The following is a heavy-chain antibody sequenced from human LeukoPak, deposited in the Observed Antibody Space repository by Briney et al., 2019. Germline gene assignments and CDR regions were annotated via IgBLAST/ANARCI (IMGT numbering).Heavy chain of an antibody. V-gene: IGHV3-9*01. CDR1: GFTFDDYA. CDR3: AKAPYYGSGSYFDY. D-gene: IGHD3-10*01. Sequence: GGSLRLSCAASGFTFDDYAMHWVRQAPGKGLEWVSGISWNSGSIGYADSVKGRFTISRDNAKNSLYLQMNSLRAEDTALYYCAKAPYYGSGSYFDYWVQGTLVTVSS. J-gene: IGHJ4*02. CDR2: ISWNSGSI.